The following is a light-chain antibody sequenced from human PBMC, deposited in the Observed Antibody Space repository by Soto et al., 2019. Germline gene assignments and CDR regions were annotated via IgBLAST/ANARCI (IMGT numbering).Light chain of an antibody. CDR3: QHYNNWIGT. CDR1: QSVSSN. J-gene: IGKJ4*01. V-gene: IGKV3-15*01. Sequence: IVFTQSPGTLSLSPGERATLSCRTSQSVSSNQLAWYQQKPGQAPRLLIYGASTRATDIPDRFSGSGSGTEFTLTISSLQSEDFAVYYCQHYNNWIGTFGGGTKVDIK. CDR2: GAS.